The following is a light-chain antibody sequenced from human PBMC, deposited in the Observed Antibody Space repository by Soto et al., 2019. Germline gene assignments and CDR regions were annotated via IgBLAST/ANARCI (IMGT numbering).Light chain of an antibody. J-gene: IGKJ4*01. CDR1: QSVGTN. V-gene: IGKV3-15*01. Sequence: ETVMAQSPVTLSLSPVERATLSCRASQSVGTNLAWYQQKPGQAPRLLISGASARATGIPARFSGSGSGTEFTLTISSLQSEDVAHYYCLQFNNWPLTFGGGTKVDIK. CDR2: GAS. CDR3: LQFNNWPLT.